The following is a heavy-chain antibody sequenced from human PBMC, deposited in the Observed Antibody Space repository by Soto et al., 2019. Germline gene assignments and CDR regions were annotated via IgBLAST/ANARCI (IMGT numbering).Heavy chain of an antibody. Sequence: ASVKVSCKASGGTFSSYAISWVRQAPGQGLEWMGGIIPIFGTANYAQKFQGRVTITADESTSTAYMELSSRRSEDTAVYYCARESIGYCISTSCYAGTLNWFDPWGQGNLVTVAS. V-gene: IGHV1-69*13. CDR1: GGTFSSYA. CDR3: ARESIGYCISTSCYAGTLNWFDP. J-gene: IGHJ5*02. D-gene: IGHD2-2*01. CDR2: IIPIFGTA.